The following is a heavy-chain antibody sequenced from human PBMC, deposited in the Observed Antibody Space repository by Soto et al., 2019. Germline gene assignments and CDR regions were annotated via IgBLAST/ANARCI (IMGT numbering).Heavy chain of an antibody. CDR1: GGSISSYY. Sequence: QVQLQESGPGLVKPSETLSLTCTVSGGSISSYYRSWIRQPPGKGLEWIGYIYHSGSTNYNPYLKSRVTMSVDTSKNQFSLRLSSVTAADTAVYYCARDYGSGWGMDVWGQGTTVTVSS. D-gene: IGHD3-10*01. J-gene: IGHJ6*02. CDR2: IYHSGST. V-gene: IGHV4-59*01. CDR3: ARDYGSGWGMDV.